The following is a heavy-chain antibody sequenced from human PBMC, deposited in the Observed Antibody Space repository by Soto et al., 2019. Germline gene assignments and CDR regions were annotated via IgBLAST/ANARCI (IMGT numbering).Heavy chain of an antibody. CDR2: IYYSGRT. V-gene: IGHV4-59*01. CDR3: ASDRRCSGGSCYSRWFDP. D-gene: IGHD2-15*01. CDR1: GGSISSYY. J-gene: IGHJ5*02. Sequence: PSETLSLTCTVSGGSISSYYCSWIRQPPGKGLEWIGYIYYSGRTNYNPSLKSRVTISVDTSKNQFSMKLSSVTAAETAVYYCASDRRCSGGSCYSRWFDPWGQGTLVTV.